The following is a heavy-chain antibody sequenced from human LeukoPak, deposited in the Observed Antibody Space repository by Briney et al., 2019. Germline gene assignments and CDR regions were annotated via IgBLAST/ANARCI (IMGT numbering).Heavy chain of an antibody. J-gene: IGHJ4*02. CDR3: ARAPSYYYDSSGYYYN. Sequence: GGSLRLSCAASGFTFSSYSMNWVRQAPGKGLEWVSSISSSSSYIYYADSVKGRFTMSRDNAKNSLYLQMNSLRAEDTAVYYCARAPSYYYDSSGYYYNWGQGTLVTVSS. CDR2: ISSSSSYI. CDR1: GFTFSSYS. V-gene: IGHV3-21*01. D-gene: IGHD3-22*01.